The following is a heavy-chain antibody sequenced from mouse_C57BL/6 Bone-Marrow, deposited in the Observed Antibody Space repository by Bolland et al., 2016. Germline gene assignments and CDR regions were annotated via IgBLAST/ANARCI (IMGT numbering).Heavy chain of an antibody. V-gene: IGHV1-26*01. J-gene: IGHJ3*01. Sequence: GGTSYNQKFKGKATLTVDKSSSTAYMELRSLTSEDSAVYYCARRGFAYWGQGTLV. CDR2: GGT. CDR3: ARRGFAY.